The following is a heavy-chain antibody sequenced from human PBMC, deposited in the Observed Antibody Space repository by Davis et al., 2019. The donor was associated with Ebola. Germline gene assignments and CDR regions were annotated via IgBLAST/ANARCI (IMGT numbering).Heavy chain of an antibody. CDR2: ISHTGST. V-gene: IGHV4-34*01. D-gene: IGHD6-19*01. J-gene: IGHJ4*02. Sequence: SETLSLTCAVSGGSFSGYYWNWIRQPPGKGLEWIGEISHTGSTTYNPSLKSRVTISVDKSKNQFSLKLTSVTAADTALYFCARHDSSGFHHYFDSWGQGTLVTVSS. CDR1: GGSFSGYY. CDR3: ARHDSSGFHHYFDS.